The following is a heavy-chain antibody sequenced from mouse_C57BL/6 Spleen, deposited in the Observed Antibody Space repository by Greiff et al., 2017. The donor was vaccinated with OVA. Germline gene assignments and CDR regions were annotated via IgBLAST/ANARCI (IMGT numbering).Heavy chain of an antibody. V-gene: IGHV1-50*01. CDR1: GYTFTSYW. J-gene: IGHJ4*01. CDR2: IDPSDSYT. D-gene: IGHD1-1*01. CDR3: ASNTTTSSQRAMDY. Sequence: VQLQQPGAELVKPGASVKLSCKASGYTFTSYWMQWVKQRPGQGLEWIGEIDPSDSYTNYNQKFKGKATLTVDTSSSTAYMQLSSLTSDDSAVYYCASNTTTSSQRAMDYWGKGTSVTVSS.